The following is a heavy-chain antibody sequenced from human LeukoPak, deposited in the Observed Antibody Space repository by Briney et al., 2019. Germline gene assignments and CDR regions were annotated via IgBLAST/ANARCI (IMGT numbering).Heavy chain of an antibody. Sequence: ASVKVSCKASGYTFTSYDINWVRQATGQGLEWMGWMNPNSGNTGYAQKFQGRVTITADKSTSTAYMELSSLRSEDTAVYYCARARPYSVEQIGGLDIWGQGTMVTVSS. D-gene: IGHD5/OR15-5a*01. J-gene: IGHJ3*02. V-gene: IGHV1-8*01. CDR2: MNPNSGNT. CDR3: ARARPYSVEQIGGLDI. CDR1: GYTFTSYD.